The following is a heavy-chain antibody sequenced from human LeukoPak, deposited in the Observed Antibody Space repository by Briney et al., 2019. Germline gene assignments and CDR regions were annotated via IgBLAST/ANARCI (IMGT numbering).Heavy chain of an antibody. V-gene: IGHV3-23*01. Sequence: GGSLRLSCAASGFTFSSYAMSWVRQAPGKGLEWVSAISGSGGSTYYADSVKGRFTISRDNSKNTPYLQMNSLRAEDTAVYYCAKDPQFTRSWYGFDYWGQGTLVTVSS. J-gene: IGHJ4*02. CDR2: ISGSGGST. CDR1: GFTFSSYA. CDR3: AKDPQFTRSWYGFDY. D-gene: IGHD6-13*01.